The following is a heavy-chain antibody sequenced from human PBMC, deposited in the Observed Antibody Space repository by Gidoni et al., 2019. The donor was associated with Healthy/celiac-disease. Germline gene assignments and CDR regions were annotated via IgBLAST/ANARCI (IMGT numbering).Heavy chain of an antibody. CDR3: TSSSSSIDY. V-gene: IGHV3-73*01. Sequence: EVQLVESGGGLVQPGGSLKLSCAASGFTFSGSAMHWVRQASGKGLEWVGRIRSKANSYATAYAASVKGRFTISRDDSKNTAYLQMNSLKTEDTAVYYCTSSSSSIDYWGQGTLVTVSS. CDR2: IRSKANSYAT. J-gene: IGHJ4*02. D-gene: IGHD6-13*01. CDR1: GFTFSGSA.